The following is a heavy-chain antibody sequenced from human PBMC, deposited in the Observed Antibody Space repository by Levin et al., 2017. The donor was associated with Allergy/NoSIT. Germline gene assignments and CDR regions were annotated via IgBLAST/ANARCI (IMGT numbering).Heavy chain of an antibody. CDR2: LSNSGNT. J-gene: IGHJ4*02. Sequence: TSETLSLTCTVSGGSISSDYWSWIRQPPGKGLEWIGFLSNSGNTNYNPAYNPSLKSRVTISVDTSNKQFFLDLTSVTAADTAVYYCARLWAPYFYDSRGDLFFDYWGQGTLVTVSS. CDR1: GGSISSDY. D-gene: IGHD3-22*01. CDR3: ARLWAPYFYDSRGDLFFDY. V-gene: IGHV4-59*08.